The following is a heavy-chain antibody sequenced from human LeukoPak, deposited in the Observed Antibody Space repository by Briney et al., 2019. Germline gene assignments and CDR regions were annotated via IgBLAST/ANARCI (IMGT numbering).Heavy chain of an antibody. CDR3: ARTYYDSRGYYYFDY. Sequence: VSVKVSCKASGYTFTVYYLHWVRQAPGQGLEWMGWINPNSGGTHFAQRFQGRVTMTRDTSISTAYMELTRLISDETAVYYCARTYYDSRGYYYFDYWGQGTLVTV. D-gene: IGHD3-22*01. CDR2: INPNSGGT. CDR1: GYTFTVYY. J-gene: IGHJ4*02. V-gene: IGHV1-2*02.